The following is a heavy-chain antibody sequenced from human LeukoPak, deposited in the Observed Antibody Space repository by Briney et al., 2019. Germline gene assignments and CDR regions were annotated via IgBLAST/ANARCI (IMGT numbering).Heavy chain of an antibody. V-gene: IGHV3-7*01. D-gene: IGHD3-22*01. CDR3: ARDSLSTMIVVVISYGMDV. CDR1: GFTFSSYW. CDR2: TKQDGSEK. J-gene: IGHJ6*02. Sequence: GGSLRLSCAASGFTFSSYWMSWVRQAPGKGLEWVANTKQDGSEKYYVDSVKGRFTISRDNAKNSLYLQMNSLRAEDTAVYYCARDSLSTMIVVVISYGMDVWGQGTTVTVSS.